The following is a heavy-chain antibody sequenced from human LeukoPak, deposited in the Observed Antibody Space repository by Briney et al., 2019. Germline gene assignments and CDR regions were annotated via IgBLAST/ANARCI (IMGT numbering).Heavy chain of an antibody. D-gene: IGHD2-21*01. Sequence: GGSLRLSCEGSGFNFRSYSFNWIRQAPGKGLEWVSSISSSGTLTYVADSVKGRFVISRDNDKKALFLQMNNVRIEDTAVYYCARRPLPGAGDWGFWGQGTLVTVSS. CDR1: GFNFRSYS. CDR2: ISSSGTLT. CDR3: ARRPLPGAGDWGF. J-gene: IGHJ4*02. V-gene: IGHV3-21*01.